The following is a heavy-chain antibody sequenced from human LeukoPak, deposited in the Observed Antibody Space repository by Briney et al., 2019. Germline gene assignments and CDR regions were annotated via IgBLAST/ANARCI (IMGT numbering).Heavy chain of an antibody. CDR2: IYPGDSDT. D-gene: IGHD1-14*01. V-gene: IGHV5-51*01. Sequence: GGSLEISCKGSGYSFTSYWIGWVRQLPGKGLEWMGIIYPGDSDTRYSPSFQGQVTTSADKSISTAYLQWSSLKASDTAMYYCARLPEYPAVYFDYWGQGTLVTVSS. CDR1: GYSFTSYW. J-gene: IGHJ4*02. CDR3: ARLPEYPAVYFDY.